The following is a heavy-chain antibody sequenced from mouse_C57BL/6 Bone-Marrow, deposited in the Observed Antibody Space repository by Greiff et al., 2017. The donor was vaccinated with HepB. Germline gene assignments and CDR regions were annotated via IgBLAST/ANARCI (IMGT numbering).Heavy chain of an antibody. CDR2: IDPSDSYT. D-gene: IGHD2-2*01. Sequence: QVQLQQPGAELVKPGASVKLSCKASGYTFTSYWMQWVKQRPGQGLEWIGEIDPSDSYTNYNQKFKGKATLTVDTSSSTAYMQLSSLTSEDSAVYYCAIWLRRWFAYWGQGTRVTVSA. CDR1: GYTFTSYW. CDR3: AIWLRRWFAY. V-gene: IGHV1-50*01. J-gene: IGHJ3*01.